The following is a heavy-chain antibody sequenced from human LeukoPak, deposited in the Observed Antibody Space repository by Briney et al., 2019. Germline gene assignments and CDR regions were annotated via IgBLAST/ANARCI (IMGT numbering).Heavy chain of an antibody. CDR3: AKGLNYDFWSGSSN. V-gene: IGHV3-23*01. CDR2: ISGSGGST. D-gene: IGHD3-3*01. J-gene: IGHJ4*02. Sequence: GGSLRLSCAASGFTFSSYAMSWVRQAPGKGLEWVSAISGSGGSTYYADSVKGRFTISRDNSKNTLYLQMNSLRAEDTAVYYCAKGLNYDFWSGSSNWGQGTLVTVSS. CDR1: GFTFSSYA.